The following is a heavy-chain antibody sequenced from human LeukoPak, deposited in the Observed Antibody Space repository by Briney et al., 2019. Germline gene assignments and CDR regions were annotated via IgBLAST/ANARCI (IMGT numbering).Heavy chain of an antibody. V-gene: IGHV4-30-4*01. CDR1: GGSISSGNYY. CDR2: IYYSGST. J-gene: IGHJ4*02. Sequence: SQTLSLTCTVSGGSISSGNYYWSWIRQSPGKGLEWIGYIYYSGSTYYNPSLKSRVTISVDTSKSQFSLRLSSVTAADTAVYYCARSRDGYQFDYWGQGTLVTVSS. CDR3: ARSRDGYQFDY. D-gene: IGHD5-24*01.